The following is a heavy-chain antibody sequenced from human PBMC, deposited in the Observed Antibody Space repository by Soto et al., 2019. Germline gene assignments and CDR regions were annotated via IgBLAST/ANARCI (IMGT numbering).Heavy chain of an antibody. Sequence: SETLSLTCTVSGDPLSSGSYYWSWIRQSPGKRLEWIAYIYYTGTTKYNPSLKSRVTISLDTSKNQFSLTLSAVTAADTAMYYCSTRAYDTNGYYRFDPWGQGTLVTVSS. D-gene: IGHD3-22*01. J-gene: IGHJ5*01. CDR3: STRAYDTNGYYRFDP. CDR1: GDPLSSGSYY. CDR2: IYYTGTT. V-gene: IGHV4-61*01.